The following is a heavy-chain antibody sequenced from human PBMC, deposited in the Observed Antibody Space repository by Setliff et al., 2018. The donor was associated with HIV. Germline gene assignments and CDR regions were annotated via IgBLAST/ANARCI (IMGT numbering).Heavy chain of an antibody. D-gene: IGHD2-2*01. CDR3: ARLSCSSNSCPFDY. CDR2: VYYSGTT. CDR1: DGSMTSGSYY. Sequence: SETLSLTCSVSDGSMTSGSYYWGWIRQPPGKGLEWIGSVYYSGTTYYNPSLKSRLRMSVDTSKNQFTLKVISMTAAETAVYYCARLSCSSNSCPFDYWVQGTLVTVSS. J-gene: IGHJ4*02. V-gene: IGHV4-39*06.